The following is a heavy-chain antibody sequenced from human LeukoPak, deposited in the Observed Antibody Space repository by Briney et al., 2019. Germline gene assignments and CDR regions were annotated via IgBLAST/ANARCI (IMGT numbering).Heavy chain of an antibody. V-gene: IGHV4-31*03. D-gene: IGHD3-22*01. J-gene: IGHJ5*02. CDR2: IYYSGST. CDR1: GGSISSGGYY. Sequence: SETLSLTCTVSGGSISSGGYYWSWIRQHPGKGLERIGYIYYSGSTYYNPSLKSRVTISVDTSKNQFSLKLSSVTAADTAVYYCARGVMREAGSGYYRWFDPWGQGTLVTVSS. CDR3: ARGVMREAGSGYYRWFDP.